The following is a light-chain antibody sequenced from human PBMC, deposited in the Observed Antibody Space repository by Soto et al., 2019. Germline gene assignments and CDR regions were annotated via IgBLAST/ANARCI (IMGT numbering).Light chain of an antibody. J-gene: IGKJ1*01. CDR3: HQYKNLLTWT. CDR1: QSVSSN. V-gene: IGKV3-15*01. Sequence: EIVMTQSPATLSVSPGERATLSCRASQSVSSNLAWYQQKPGQAPRLLIYGASPRATVILALFSASASGANFTLTLSSLQSEDFAVYYCHQYKNLLTWTFGQGTKVQI. CDR2: GAS.